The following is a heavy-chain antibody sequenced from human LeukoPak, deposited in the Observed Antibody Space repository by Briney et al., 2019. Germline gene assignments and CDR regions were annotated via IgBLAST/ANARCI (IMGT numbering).Heavy chain of an antibody. CDR3: ARAPYSSGGSTNYYYYYYMDV. CDR2: VIPIFGTA. D-gene: IGHD6-19*01. Sequence: SVKVSCKASGGTFSSYAISWVRLAPGQGLEWMGGVIPIFGTANYAQKFQGRVTITADESTSTAYMELSSLRSEDTAVYYCARAPYSSGGSTNYYYYYYMDVWGKGTTVTVSS. V-gene: IGHV1-69*13. CDR1: GGTFSSYA. J-gene: IGHJ6*03.